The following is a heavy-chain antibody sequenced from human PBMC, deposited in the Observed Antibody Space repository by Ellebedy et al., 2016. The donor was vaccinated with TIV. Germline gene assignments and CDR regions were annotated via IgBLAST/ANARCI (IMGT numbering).Heavy chain of an antibody. J-gene: IGHJ4*02. D-gene: IGHD3-10*01. CDR2: IYSHGST. Sequence: GESLKISCAVSGFIVSANYMSWVRQAPGKGLEWVSVIYSHGSTFYSDSVKARFTISRDNSKNTLYLQMDSLRAEDTAFYYCAWQRRSGYIQHWGQGTLVLVSS. CDR1: GFIVSANY. V-gene: IGHV3-66*04. CDR3: AWQRRSGYIQH.